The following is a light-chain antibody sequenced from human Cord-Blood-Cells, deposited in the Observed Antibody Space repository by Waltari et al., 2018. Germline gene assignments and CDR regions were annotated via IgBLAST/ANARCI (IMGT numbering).Light chain of an antibody. CDR3: QQYGSSRT. CDR1: QSVSSSY. CDR2: GAS. J-gene: IGKJ1*01. Sequence: EIVLTQSPGTLSLSPGERATLSCRASQSVSSSYLAWYQQKPGQAPRHLIYGASSRATCIPDRFRGSGAGTDFTLTISRLEPEDFAVYYCQQYGSSRTFGQGTKVEIK. V-gene: IGKV3-20*01.